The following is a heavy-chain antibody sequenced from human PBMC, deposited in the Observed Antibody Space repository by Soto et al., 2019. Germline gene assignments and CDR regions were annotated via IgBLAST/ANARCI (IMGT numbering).Heavy chain of an antibody. D-gene: IGHD6-13*01. J-gene: IGHJ4*02. CDR1: GFTFSSYA. CDR2: ISGSGGST. CDR3: APSKDLAAAGTGWVDY. Sequence: EVQLLESGGGLVQPGGSLRLSCAASGFTFSSYAMSWVRQAPGKGLEWVSAISGSGGSTYYADSVKGRFTISRDNSKNTLYLQMNSLRAEDTAVYYCAPSKDLAAAGTGWVDYWGQGTLVTVSS. V-gene: IGHV3-23*01.